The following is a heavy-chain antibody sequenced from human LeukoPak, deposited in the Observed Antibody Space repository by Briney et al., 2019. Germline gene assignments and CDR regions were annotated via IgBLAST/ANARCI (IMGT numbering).Heavy chain of an antibody. CDR2: INPSGGST. CDR1: GYTFTSYY. CDR3: ARVNSGFDWLFASRKQGPDNYYYGMDV. D-gene: IGHD3-9*01. J-gene: IGHJ6*02. Sequence: ASVKVSCKASGYTFTSYYMHWVRQAPGQGLEWMGIINPSGGSTSYAQKFQGRVTMTRDTSTSTVYMELSSLRSEDTAVYYCARVNSGFDWLFASRKQGPDNYYYGMDVWGQGTTVTVSS. V-gene: IGHV1-46*01.